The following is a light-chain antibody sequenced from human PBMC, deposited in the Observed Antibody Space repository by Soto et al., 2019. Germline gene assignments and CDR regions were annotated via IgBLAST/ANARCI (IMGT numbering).Light chain of an antibody. CDR2: DAS. CDR3: QQYNTYSWT. Sequence: DIQMTQSPSTLSASVGESVTISCRATQTVSNFLAWYQQKPGKAPKLLIYDASTLESGVPSRFRGSGSGTEFTLTISSLQPDDFATYYCQQYNTYSWTFGQGTKVEIK. J-gene: IGKJ1*01. V-gene: IGKV1-5*01. CDR1: QTVSNF.